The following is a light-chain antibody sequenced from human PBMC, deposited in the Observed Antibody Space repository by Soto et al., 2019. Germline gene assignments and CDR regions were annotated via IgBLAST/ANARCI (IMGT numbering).Light chain of an antibody. V-gene: IGKV1-9*01. CDR3: QQLDLYPIT. CDR2: LAT. CDR1: QDISRY. Sequence: DIQLTRSPSLLSASIGDRVTITCRASQDISRYLAWYQQKPGTAPRLLISLATTLQGGVPSRFSGSGSGTEFTLTISSLQPEDIATYYCQQLDLYPITFGPGTAVNIK. J-gene: IGKJ3*01.